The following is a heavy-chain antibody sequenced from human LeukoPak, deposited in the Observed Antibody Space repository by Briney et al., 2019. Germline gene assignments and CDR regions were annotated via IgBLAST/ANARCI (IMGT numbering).Heavy chain of an antibody. Sequence: PGGSLRLSCVASGFTFSTFAMNWVRQAPGKGLEWVSTISETGRSTYYADSVKGQFTISRDNSKNTLYLQMNSLRAEDTAVYYCAKDREYSYGISEYWGQGTLVTVSS. CDR2: ISETGRST. CDR1: GFTFSTFA. D-gene: IGHD5-18*01. CDR3: AKDREYSYGISEY. J-gene: IGHJ4*02. V-gene: IGHV3-23*01.